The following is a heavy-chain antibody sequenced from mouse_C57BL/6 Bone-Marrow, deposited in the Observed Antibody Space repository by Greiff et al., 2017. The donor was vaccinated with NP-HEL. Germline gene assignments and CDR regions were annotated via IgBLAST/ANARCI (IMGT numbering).Heavy chain of an antibody. CDR2: IYPRDGST. V-gene: IGHV1-85*01. CDR3: ARKEITGGY. J-gene: IGHJ2*01. CDR1: GYTFTSYD. Sequence: QVQLKQSGPELVKPGASVKLSCKASGYTFTSYDINWVKQRPGQGLEWIGWIYPRDGSTKYNEKFTGKATFTVDTSSSTAYMERHSLTSEDSAVYFCARKEITGGYWGQGTTLTVSS. D-gene: IGHD2-4*01.